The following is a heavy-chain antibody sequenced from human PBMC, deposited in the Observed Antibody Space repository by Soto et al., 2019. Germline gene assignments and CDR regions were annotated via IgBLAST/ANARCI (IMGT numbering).Heavy chain of an antibody. CDR3: ARSRSGGRWEGAFHI. J-gene: IGHJ3*02. CDR1: GGSTSGYY. Sequence: PSETLSLTCTVSGGSTSGYYWSWIRQPPGKGLEWIGYIYYSGSTNYNPSLQSRVTISVDTSKNQFSLNLSSVTAADTAVYYCARSRSGGRWEGAFHIWGQGMMVTVSS. D-gene: IGHD2-15*01. V-gene: IGHV4-59*01. CDR2: IYYSGST.